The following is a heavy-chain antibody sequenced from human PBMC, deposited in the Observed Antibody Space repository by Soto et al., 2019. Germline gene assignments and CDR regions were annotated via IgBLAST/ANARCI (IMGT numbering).Heavy chain of an antibody. Sequence: QVQLQESGPGLVKPSQTLSLTCTVSGGSISSGGYYWSWIRQHPGKGLEWIGYIYYSGSTYYNPSLQSRVTISVDTSKNQFSLKLSSVTAADTAVYYCARGPVLLWFGDDDDAFDIWGQGTMVTVSS. CDR3: ARGPVLLWFGDDDDAFDI. D-gene: IGHD3-10*01. CDR1: GGSISSGGYY. J-gene: IGHJ3*02. V-gene: IGHV4-31*03. CDR2: IYYSGST.